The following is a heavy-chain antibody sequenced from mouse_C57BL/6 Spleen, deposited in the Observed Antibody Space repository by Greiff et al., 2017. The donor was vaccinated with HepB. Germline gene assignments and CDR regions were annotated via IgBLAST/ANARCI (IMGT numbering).Heavy chain of an antibody. V-gene: IGHV5-4*01. Sequence: VQLKESGGGLVKPGGSLKLSCAASGFTFSSYAMSWVRQTPEKRLEWVATISDGGSYTYYPDNVKGRFTISRDNAKNNLYLQMSHLKSEDTAMYYCARVLYGSSHWYFYVCGTETTVTVSS. CDR3: ARVLYGSSHWYFYV. CDR1: GFTFSSYA. D-gene: IGHD1-1*01. CDR2: ISDGGSYT. J-gene: IGHJ1*03.